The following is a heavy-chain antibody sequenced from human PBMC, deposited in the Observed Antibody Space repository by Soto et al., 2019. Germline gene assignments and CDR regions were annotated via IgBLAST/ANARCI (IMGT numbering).Heavy chain of an antibody. V-gene: IGHV1-69*13. CDR3: ARNRSPTSFVVVPAAIFSMDV. CDR2: IIPIFGTA. J-gene: IGHJ6*02. Sequence: SVKVSCKASGGTFSSYAISWVRQAPGQGLEWMGGIIPIFGTANYAQKFQGRVTITAGESTSTAYMELSSLRSEDTAVYYCARNRSPTSFVVVPAAIFSMDVWGQGTTVTVSS. D-gene: IGHD2-2*01. CDR1: GGTFSSYA.